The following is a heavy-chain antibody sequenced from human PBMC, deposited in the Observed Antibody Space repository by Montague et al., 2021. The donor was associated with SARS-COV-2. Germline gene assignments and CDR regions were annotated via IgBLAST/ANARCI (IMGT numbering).Heavy chain of an antibody. D-gene: IGHD6-25*01. CDR3: GRRLGGSGWLDY. CDR1: GGSISSGSYY. J-gene: IGHJ4*02. CDR2: IHSSANT. V-gene: IGHV4-39*01. Sequence: SETLSLTCTVAGGSISSGSYYWSWFRQPPGQGLDWYGNIHSSANTYYKSRATISVDTSKNQFSLKMTAVTAADTAVYYCGRRLGGSGWLDYWGQGTLVTVSS.